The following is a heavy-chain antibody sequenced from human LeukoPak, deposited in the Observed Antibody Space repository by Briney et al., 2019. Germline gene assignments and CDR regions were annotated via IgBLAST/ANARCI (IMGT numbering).Heavy chain of an antibody. CDR2: IKQDGSEK. J-gene: IGHJ6*02. V-gene: IGHV3-7*03. CDR3: ARDWDPPRYCSGGSCHRYYYYYYGMDV. D-gene: IGHD2-15*01. CDR1: GFTFSSYW. Sequence: GGSLRLSCAASGFTFSSYWMSWVRQAPGKGLEWVANIKQDGSEKYYVDSVKGRFTISRGNAKNSLYLQMNSLRAEDTAVYYCARDWDPPRYCSGGSCHRYYYYYYGMDVWGQGTTVTVSS.